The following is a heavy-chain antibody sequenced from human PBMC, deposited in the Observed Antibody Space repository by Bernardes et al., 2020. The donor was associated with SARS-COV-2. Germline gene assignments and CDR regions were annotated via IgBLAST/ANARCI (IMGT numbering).Heavy chain of an antibody. CDR1: GFTFSSYG. Sequence: GGSLRLSCAASGFTFSSYGMHLVRQAPGKGLEWVAVIWYDGSNKYYADSVKGRFTISRDNSKNTLYLQMNSLRAEDTAVYYCARDGIVGATTGLDYWGQGTLVTVSS. CDR3: ARDGIVGATTGLDY. J-gene: IGHJ4*02. V-gene: IGHV3-33*01. D-gene: IGHD1-26*01. CDR2: IWYDGSNK.